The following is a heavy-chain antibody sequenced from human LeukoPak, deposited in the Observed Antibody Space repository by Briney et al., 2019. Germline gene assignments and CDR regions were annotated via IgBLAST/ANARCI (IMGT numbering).Heavy chain of an antibody. D-gene: IGHD4-17*01. CDR2: IIPIFGTA. J-gene: IGHJ4*02. Sequence: ASVKVSCKASGGTFNSYAISWVRQAPGQGLEWMGGIIPIFGTANYAQKFQGRVTITADESTSTAYMELSSLRSEDTAVYYCARDLRSYGVNSFDYWGQGTLVTVSS. CDR1: GGTFNSYA. V-gene: IGHV1-69*13. CDR3: ARDLRSYGVNSFDY.